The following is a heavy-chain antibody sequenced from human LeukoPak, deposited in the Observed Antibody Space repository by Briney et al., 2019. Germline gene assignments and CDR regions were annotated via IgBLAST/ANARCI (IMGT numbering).Heavy chain of an antibody. V-gene: IGHV4-61*10. CDR2: MSSSGIS. D-gene: IGHD6-19*01. J-gene: IGHJ3*02. CDR3: ARGFDSSSGWYPAFDI. Sequence: SETLSLTCTVSNGSISSNTYFWSWIRQPAGKGLEWIGRMSSSGISTYSPSLKSRVTISIDASKNQISLKLTSVTAADTAVYYCARGFDSSSGWYPAFDIWGQGTMVTVSS. CDR1: NGSISSNTYF.